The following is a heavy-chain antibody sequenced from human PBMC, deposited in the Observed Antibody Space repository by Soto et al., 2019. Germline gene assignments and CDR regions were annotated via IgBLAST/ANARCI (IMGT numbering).Heavy chain of an antibody. Sequence: GGSLRLSCAASGFTFSRHAIHWVRLTPGRGLEWVLAISRDGSYIYYTDSVKGRFTVSRDNSKNTLYLQMNSLRAEDTAVYYCARGYNSGLDYWGQGTLVTVS. V-gene: IGHV3-30*04. D-gene: IGHD5-18*01. CDR1: GFTFSRHA. J-gene: IGHJ4*02. CDR3: ARGYNSGLDY. CDR2: ISRDGSYI.